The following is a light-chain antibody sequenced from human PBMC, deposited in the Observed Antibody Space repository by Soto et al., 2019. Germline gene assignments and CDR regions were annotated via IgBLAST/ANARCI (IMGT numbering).Light chain of an antibody. V-gene: IGLV2-8*01. CDR1: SIDVGGYNY. J-gene: IGLJ1*01. CDR2: EVS. CDR3: SSYAGSNRV. Sequence: QSVLTQPPSASGSPGQSVTISCTGTSIDVGGYNYVSWYQQHPGKAPKLMIYEVSKRPSGVPDRFSGSKSDNTASLTVSGLQAEDEADYYCSSYAGSNRVFGTGTKVTVL.